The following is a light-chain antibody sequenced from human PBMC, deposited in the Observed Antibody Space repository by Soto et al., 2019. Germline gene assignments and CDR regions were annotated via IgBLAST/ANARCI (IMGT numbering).Light chain of an antibody. J-gene: IGLJ2*01. CDR1: SGDVGAYNY. V-gene: IGLV2-14*03. CDR3: SSFTSSTTLI. CDR2: DVS. Sequence: QSALTQPASVSGSPGPSMTISCTGTSGDVGAYNYVSWYQQHPGKAPKLMIYDVSNRPSRVSNRVSGSKSGNTASLTISGLQAEDEADYYCSSFTSSTTLIFGGGTQLTVL.